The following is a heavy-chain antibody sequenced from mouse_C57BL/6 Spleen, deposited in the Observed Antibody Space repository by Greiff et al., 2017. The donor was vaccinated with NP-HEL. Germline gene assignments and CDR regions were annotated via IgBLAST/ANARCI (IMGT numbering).Heavy chain of an antibody. CDR2: IYPGSGST. V-gene: IGHV1-55*01. CDR1: GYTFTSYW. Sequence: QVQLQQPGAELVKPGASVKMSCKASGYTFTSYWITWVKQRPGQGLAWIGDIYPGSGSTNYNEKFKSKATLTVDTSSSTAYMQLSSLTSEDSAVYYCARSLGYGSSWYFDVWGTGTTVTVSS. CDR3: ARSLGYGSSWYFDV. D-gene: IGHD1-1*01. J-gene: IGHJ1*03.